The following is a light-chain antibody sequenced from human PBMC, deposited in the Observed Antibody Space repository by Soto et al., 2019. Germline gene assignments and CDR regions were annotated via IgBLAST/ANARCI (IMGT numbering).Light chain of an antibody. CDR1: SSDVGGYAY. CDR2: EVS. V-gene: IGLV2-14*01. Sequence: QSALTQPASVSGSPGQTITISCTGTSSDVGGYAYVSWYQQYPGKVPKLVISEVSNRPSGVSHRFSGSRSGNTASLTISGLQAEDEVDYHCSSYTSSTTPVFGGGTKVTVL. J-gene: IGLJ2*01. CDR3: SSYTSSTTPV.